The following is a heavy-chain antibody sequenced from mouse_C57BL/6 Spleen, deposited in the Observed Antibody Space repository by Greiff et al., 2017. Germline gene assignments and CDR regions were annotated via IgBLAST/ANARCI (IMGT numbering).Heavy chain of an antibody. CDR1: GYTFTSYW. CDR2: INPSSGYT. V-gene: IGHV1-7*01. Sequence: QVHVKQSGAELAKPGASVKLSCKASGYTFTSYWMHWVKQRPGQGLEWIGYINPSSGYTKYNQKFKDKAILTADKSSSTAYMQLSSLTYEDSAVYYCARSGGYDWYFDVWGTGTTVTVAS. CDR3: ARSGGYDWYFDV. J-gene: IGHJ1*03. D-gene: IGHD2-2*01.